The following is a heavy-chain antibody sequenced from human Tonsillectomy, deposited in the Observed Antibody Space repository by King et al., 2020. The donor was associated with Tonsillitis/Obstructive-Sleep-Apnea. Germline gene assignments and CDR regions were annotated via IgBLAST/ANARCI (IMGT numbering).Heavy chain of an antibody. V-gene: IGHV2-70*01. CDR1: GFSLTTSGLS. D-gene: IGHD3-9*01. J-gene: IGHJ3*02. Sequence: VTLQESGPALVKPTQTLTLTCTFSGFSLTTSGLSVSWIRQPPGKALEWLALIDWNDDKYYSTSLKTRLTISKDTSKNQVVLTMTNMDPVDTATYYCARIDGLRYFAWSDAFDIWGQGTMVTVSS. CDR2: IDWNDDK. CDR3: ARIDGLRYFAWSDAFDI.